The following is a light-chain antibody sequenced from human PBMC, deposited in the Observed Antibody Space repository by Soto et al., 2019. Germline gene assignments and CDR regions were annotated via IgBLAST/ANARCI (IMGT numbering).Light chain of an antibody. CDR2: EVI. V-gene: IGLV2-14*01. CDR3: STYTSASTS. Sequence: QSALTQPASVSGSPGQSITISCTGTSSDVGGYNYVSWYQHHPGKAPKLMIYEVIKRPSGISPRFSGSKAGNTASLTISGLQADDEADYFCSTYTSASTSFGGGTKLTVL. J-gene: IGLJ2*01. CDR1: SSDVGGYNY.